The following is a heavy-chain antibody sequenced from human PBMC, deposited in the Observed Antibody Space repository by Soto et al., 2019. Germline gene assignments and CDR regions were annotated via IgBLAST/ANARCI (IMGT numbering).Heavy chain of an antibody. Sequence: SETLSLTCTVSGGSISSYYWSWIRQPAGKGLEWIGHIYTSGSTNYSPSLKSRITMSVDTSKKKFSLKLSSVTAADTAVYYCAREMYYYDSSPNSPLRWFDPWGQGTLVTVSS. CDR1: GGSISSYY. CDR2: IYTSGST. V-gene: IGHV4-4*07. J-gene: IGHJ5*02. D-gene: IGHD3-22*01. CDR3: AREMYYYDSSPNSPLRWFDP.